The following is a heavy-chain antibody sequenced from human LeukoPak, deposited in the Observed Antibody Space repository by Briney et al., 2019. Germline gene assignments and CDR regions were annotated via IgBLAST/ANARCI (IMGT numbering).Heavy chain of an antibody. J-gene: IGHJ4*02. V-gene: IGHV3-30*18. CDR3: AKNSGSYYFDY. CDR1: GFTFSSYG. Sequence: GGSLRLSCAASGFTFSSYGMHWVRQAPGKGLEWVAVISYDGSNKYYADSVKGRFTISRDNSKNTLYLQMNSLRAEDTAVYYCAKNSGSYYFDYWGQGTLVTVSS. CDR2: ISYDGSNK. D-gene: IGHD1-26*01.